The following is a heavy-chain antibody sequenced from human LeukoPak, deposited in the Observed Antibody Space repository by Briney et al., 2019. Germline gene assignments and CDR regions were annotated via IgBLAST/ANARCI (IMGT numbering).Heavy chain of an antibody. CDR1: VFTFSRYW. J-gene: IGHJ3*02. Sequence: PGGALRLSCAAPVFTFSRYWGSRVRQAPGKGLEWVANIKHDGGEEYYVDSVKGRFTISRDNAKNSLYLQRNSLRAEDTAVYYCARGGYVSVSYYNPGGAFDIWGQGTMVSVSS. CDR2: IKHDGGEE. CDR3: ARGGYVSVSYYNPGGAFDI. D-gene: IGHD3-10*01. V-gene: IGHV3-7*01.